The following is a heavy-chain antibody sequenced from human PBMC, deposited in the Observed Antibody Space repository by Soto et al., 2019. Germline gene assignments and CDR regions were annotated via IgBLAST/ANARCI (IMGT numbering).Heavy chain of an antibody. CDR1: VFTVGDYA. Sequence: GGSLRLACAGPVFTVGDYAMNWVRQAPGKGLEWVAGISGGASTTYYADSVKGRFSISRDNAKNSLYLQMNSLRAEDTTVYYCASRGAEQQLAPLMDVWGQGTTVTVSS. CDR3: ASRGAEQQLAPLMDV. J-gene: IGHJ6*02. CDR2: ISGGASTT. V-gene: IGHV3-23*01. D-gene: IGHD6-13*01.